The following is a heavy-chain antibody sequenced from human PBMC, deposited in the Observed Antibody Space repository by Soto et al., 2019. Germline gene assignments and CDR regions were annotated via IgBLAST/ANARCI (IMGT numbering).Heavy chain of an antibody. J-gene: IGHJ4*02. CDR2: IFYSGST. D-gene: IGHD2-8*01. CDR3: VNHGGVPYYHDF. CDR1: GGSLSSSSW. Sequence: PSETLSLTCAVSGGSLSSSSWWSWVRQPPGKTLEWLGEIFYSGSTKYNPSLNSRVTISADQSKNAFSLRLSSVTAADTAVYYCVNHGGVPYYHDFWGQG. V-gene: IGHV4-4*02.